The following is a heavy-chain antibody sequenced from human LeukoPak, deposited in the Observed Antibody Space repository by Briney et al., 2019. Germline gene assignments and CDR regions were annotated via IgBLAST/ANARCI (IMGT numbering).Heavy chain of an antibody. CDR1: GGSISSGGYS. CDR3: ARGSSSWPPEVFY. J-gene: IGHJ4*02. CDR2: IYHSGST. D-gene: IGHD6-13*01. V-gene: IGHV4-30-2*01. Sequence: PSETLSLTCAVSGGSISSGGYSWSWIRQPPGKGLEWLGYIYHSGSTYYNPSLKSRVTISVDRSKNQFSLKLSSVTAADTAVYYCARGSSSWPPEVFYWGQGTLVTVSS.